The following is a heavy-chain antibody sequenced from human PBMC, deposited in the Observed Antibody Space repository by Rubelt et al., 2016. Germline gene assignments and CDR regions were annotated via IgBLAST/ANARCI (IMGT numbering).Heavy chain of an antibody. J-gene: IGHJ3*02. CDR1: GYSFISNW. CDR3: ARQWGSTSSDAFDI. CDR2: ISPGDSDT. Sequence: ELQLVQSGAEVKKPGESLKISCKGSGYSFISNWIGWVRQMPGKGLEWMGIISPGDSDTRYSPTVEGQVTNSAEKSISTAYLQWSNRKASDTAMYYCARQWGSTSSDAFDIWGQGTMVTVSS. D-gene: IGHD2-2*01. V-gene: IGHV5-51*01.